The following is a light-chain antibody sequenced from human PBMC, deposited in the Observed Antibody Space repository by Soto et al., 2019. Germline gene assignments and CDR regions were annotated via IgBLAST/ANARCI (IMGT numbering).Light chain of an antibody. CDR1: QSVSNY. CDR2: DAS. Sequence: DIVVTQSPATLSLSPGERATLSCIASQSVSNYLAWYQQKPGQAPRLLIYDASKRATGIPDRFSGSGSGTDFTLTISSLEPEDFAVYYCQQRSDWPLTFGGGTKVDIK. CDR3: QQRSDWPLT. J-gene: IGKJ4*01. V-gene: IGKV3-11*01.